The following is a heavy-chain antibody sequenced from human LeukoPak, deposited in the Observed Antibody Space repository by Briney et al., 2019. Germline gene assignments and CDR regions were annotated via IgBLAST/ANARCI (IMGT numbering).Heavy chain of an antibody. D-gene: IGHD6-19*01. CDR1: GFTFSSYS. CDR2: ISSSSSYI. CDR3: ARDPPPQWRGLDY. Sequence: AGGSLRLSCAASGFTFSSYSMNWVRQAPGKGLEWVSSISSSSSYIYYADSVKGRFTISRDNAKNSLYLQMNSLRAEDTAVYYCARDPPPQWRGLDYWAQGTLVTFPT. J-gene: IGHJ4*02. V-gene: IGHV3-21*01.